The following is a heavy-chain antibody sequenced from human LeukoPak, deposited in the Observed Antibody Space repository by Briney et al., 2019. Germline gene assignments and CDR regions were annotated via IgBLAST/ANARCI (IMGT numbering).Heavy chain of an antibody. Sequence: SETLSLTCAVSGGSISSSSGNCWTWVRQPPGKGLEWIGEIYHSGSTNYNPSLKSRVTISVDTSKNQFSLKLSSVTAADTAVYYCAREDYGDQTGDAFDIWGQGTMVTVSS. J-gene: IGHJ3*02. CDR2: IYHSGST. D-gene: IGHD4-17*01. CDR3: AREDYGDQTGDAFDI. CDR1: GGSISSSSGNC. V-gene: IGHV4-4*02.